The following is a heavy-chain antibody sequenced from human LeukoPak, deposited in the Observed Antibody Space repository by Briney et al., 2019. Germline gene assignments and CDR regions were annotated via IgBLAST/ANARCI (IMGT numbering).Heavy chain of an antibody. CDR1: GLTFSSYA. Sequence: GGSLRLSCAASGLTFSSYAMSWVRQAPGKGLEWVSGISGSGGSTDYADSVKGRFTISRDNSKNTLYLQMNSLRAEDTAVYYCAKGVTVSTFDYWGQGTLVTVSS. CDR2: ISGSGGST. D-gene: IGHD1-14*01. J-gene: IGHJ4*02. CDR3: AKGVTVSTFDY. V-gene: IGHV3-23*01.